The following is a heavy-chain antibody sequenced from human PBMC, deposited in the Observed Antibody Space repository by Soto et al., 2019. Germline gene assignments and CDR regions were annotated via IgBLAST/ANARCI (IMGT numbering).Heavy chain of an antibody. V-gene: IGHV3-48*03. CDR3: ASGPTGETYYYDSGGYYL. J-gene: IGHJ4*02. D-gene: IGHD3-22*01. CDR1: GLTFSSYG. CDR2: ISSSGGMK. Sequence: PGGCMRLSCTAAGLTFSSYGRKWVRQAPGKGLEWVSYISSSGGMKHYADSVKDRFTISRDNAKNSLYLQMNSVSAEDTAVYYCASGPTGETYYYDSGGYYLWGQGTLVTVSS.